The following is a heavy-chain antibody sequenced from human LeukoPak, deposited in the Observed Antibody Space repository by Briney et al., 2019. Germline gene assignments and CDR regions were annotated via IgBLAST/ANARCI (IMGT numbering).Heavy chain of an antibody. CDR3: VREARGYHYTYFDY. D-gene: IGHD5-18*01. V-gene: IGHV3-13*01. J-gene: IGHJ4*02. Sequence: PGGSLRLSCTASGFTLGSHDMHWVRQIPGQGREWVAAVSSGFHAFFADSVQGRFTVSREDARNSLYLQMNSLRAGDTAVYYCVREARGYHYTYFDYWGQGTLVTVSS. CDR2: VSSGFHA. CDR1: GFTLGSHD.